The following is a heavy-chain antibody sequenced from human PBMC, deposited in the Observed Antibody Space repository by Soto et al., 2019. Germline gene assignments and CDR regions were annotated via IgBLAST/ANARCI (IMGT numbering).Heavy chain of an antibody. CDR3: ARVICTSITCYFPGWFDP. V-gene: IGHV4-31*03. CDR1: GDSISSGNYF. Sequence: QVQLQESGPGLVKPSQTLSLTCTVSGDSISSGNYFWTWIRQHPEKGLEWIGSIYYSGSTYYNPSIKNRITISVDTYKNRFSLKLTSVTAADTAVYYCARVICTSITCYFPGWFDPWGRGTLVTVSS. CDR2: IYYSGST. D-gene: IGHD2-2*01. J-gene: IGHJ5*02.